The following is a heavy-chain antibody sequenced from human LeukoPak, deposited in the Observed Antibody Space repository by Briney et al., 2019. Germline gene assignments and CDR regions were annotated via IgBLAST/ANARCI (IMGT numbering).Heavy chain of an antibody. D-gene: IGHD3-22*01. V-gene: IGHV4-59*01. Sequence: PSETLSLTCTVSGGSISSYYWSWIRQPPGKGLEWMGYIYYSGSTNYNPSLKRRVTISVDTSKNQFSLKLSSVTAADTAVYYCARVLPSYYDSSGYRDDAFDIWGQGTMVTVSS. CDR1: GGSISSYY. CDR3: ARVLPSYYDSSGYRDDAFDI. CDR2: IYYSGST. J-gene: IGHJ3*02.